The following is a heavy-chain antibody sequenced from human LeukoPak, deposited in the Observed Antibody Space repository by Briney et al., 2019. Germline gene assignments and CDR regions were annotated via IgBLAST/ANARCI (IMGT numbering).Heavy chain of an antibody. J-gene: IGHJ4*02. CDR2: IRQDASAV. CDR1: GFTFSNYY. Sequence: PGESLRLSCAASGFTFSNYYMSWVRQAPGKGLEWVANIRQDASAVFQVDSLKGRFTVSRDNTKNSLYLQMSSLRVEDTAVYYCARWIHDSAAWRLDYWGRGALVTVSS. CDR3: ARWIHDSAAWRLDY. V-gene: IGHV3-7*04. D-gene: IGHD3-22*01.